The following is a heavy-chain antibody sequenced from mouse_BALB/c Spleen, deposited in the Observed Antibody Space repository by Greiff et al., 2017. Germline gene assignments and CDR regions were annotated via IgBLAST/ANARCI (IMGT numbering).Heavy chain of an antibody. J-gene: IGHJ3*01. CDR1: GYTFTSYW. CDR2: INPSTGYT. V-gene: IGHV1-7*01. CDR3: ARGGAAWFAY. Sequence: QVQLQQSGAELAKPGASVKMSCKASGYTFTSYWMHWVKQMPGQGLEWIGYINPSTGYTEYNQKFKDKATLTADKSSSTAYMQLSSLTSEDSAVYYCARGGAAWFAYWGQGTLVTVSA.